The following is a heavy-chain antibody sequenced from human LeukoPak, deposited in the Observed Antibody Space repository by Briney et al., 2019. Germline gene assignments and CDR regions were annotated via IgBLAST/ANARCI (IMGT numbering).Heavy chain of an antibody. CDR1: AGSFSGYY. J-gene: IGHJ4*02. CDR3: ARLKTGIAAFDY. CDR2: IHYSGST. D-gene: IGHD6-13*01. V-gene: IGHV4-59*08. Sequence: PSETLSLTCTVSAGSFSGYYWSSIRQPPGKGLEWIGNIHYSGSTNYTPPLKSRVTISIDTSKNQLSLKLSFVTAADTAVYYCARLKTGIAAFDYWSQGTLVTVSS.